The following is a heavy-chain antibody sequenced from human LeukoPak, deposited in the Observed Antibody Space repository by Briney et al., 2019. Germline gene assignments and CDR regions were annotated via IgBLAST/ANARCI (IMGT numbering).Heavy chain of an antibody. CDR3: ARAANWNYVLNAFDI. CDR1: GGSISSGSYY. V-gene: IGHV4-61*02. D-gene: IGHD1-7*01. Sequence: SETLSLTCTVSGGSISSGSYYWSWIRQPAGKGLEWIGRIYTSGSTNYNPSLKSRVTISVDTSKNQFSLKLSSVTAADTAVYYCARAANWNYVLNAFDIWGQGTMVTVSS. CDR2: IYTSGST. J-gene: IGHJ3*02.